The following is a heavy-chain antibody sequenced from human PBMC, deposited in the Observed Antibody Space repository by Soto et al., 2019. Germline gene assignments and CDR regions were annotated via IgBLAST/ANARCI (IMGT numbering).Heavy chain of an antibody. D-gene: IGHD1-26*01. J-gene: IGHJ4*02. V-gene: IGHV4-30-4*01. CDR2: IYYSGST. CDR1: GGSISSGDYY. CDR3: SRGRDPHKVGRS. Sequence: TSETLSLTCTVSGGSISSGDYYWSWIRQPPGKGLEWIGYIYYSGSTYYNPSLKSRVTISVDTSKDQFSLKLTSVTAADTAVYFCSRGRDPHKVGRSRGQGTPVTVSS.